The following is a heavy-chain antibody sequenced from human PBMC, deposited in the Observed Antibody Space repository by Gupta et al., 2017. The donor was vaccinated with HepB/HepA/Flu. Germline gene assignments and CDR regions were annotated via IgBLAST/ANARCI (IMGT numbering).Heavy chain of an antibody. D-gene: IGHD3-22*01. J-gene: IGHJ3*02. CDR3: ARGHYHRYYDSSAYNDAFDI. Sequence: QVQLQESGPGLVKPSQTLSLTCTVSGGSISSGDYYWNWIRQPPGKGLEWIGYIYYSGSTSYSPSLKSRVTISVDTSKNQFSLKLTSVTAADTAVYYCARGHYHRYYDSSAYNDAFDIWGQGTMVTVSS. CDR1: GGSISSGDYY. V-gene: IGHV4-30-4*01. CDR2: IYYSGST.